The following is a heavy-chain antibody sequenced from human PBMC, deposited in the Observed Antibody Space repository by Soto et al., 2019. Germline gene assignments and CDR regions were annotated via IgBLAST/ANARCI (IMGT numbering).Heavy chain of an antibody. J-gene: IGHJ6*03. CDR3: TTDPTAPFYYYYYMDV. Sequence: GSLRLSCAASGFTFSNAWMSWVRQAPGKGLEWVGRIKSKTDGGTTDYAAPVKGRFTISRDDSKNTLYLQMNSLKTEDTAVYYCTTDPTAPFYYYYYMDVWGKGTTVTVS. CDR1: GFTFSNAW. V-gene: IGHV3-15*01. CDR2: IKSKTDGGTT.